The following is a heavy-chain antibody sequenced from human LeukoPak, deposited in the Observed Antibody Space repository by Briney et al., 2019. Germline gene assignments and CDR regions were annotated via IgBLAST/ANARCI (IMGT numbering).Heavy chain of an antibody. Sequence: SETLSLTCTVSGGSISSSSYYWGWIRQPPGKGLEWNGSIYYSGSTYYNPSLKSRVTISLDTSKNQFSLKLSSVTAADTAVYYCARGRYSSGPFDYWGQGTLVTVSS. J-gene: IGHJ4*02. CDR2: IYYSGST. CDR3: ARGRYSSGPFDY. CDR1: GGSISSSSYY. D-gene: IGHD6-19*01. V-gene: IGHV4-39*02.